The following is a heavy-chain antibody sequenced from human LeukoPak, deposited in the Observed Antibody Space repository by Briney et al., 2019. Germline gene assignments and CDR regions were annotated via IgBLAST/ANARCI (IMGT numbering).Heavy chain of an antibody. CDR1: GGSISIYH. V-gene: IGHV4-4*07. CDR2: FYTSGST. J-gene: IGHJ5*02. CDR3: ARDLDHCDSTNCHNWFDP. D-gene: IGHD2/OR15-2a*01. Sequence: SETLSLTCTVSGGSISIYHWSWIRQPAGKGLEWIGRFYTSGSTSYSPSLKSRVTISVDKSKNQFALKLRSVTAADTAVYYCARDLDHCDSTNCHNWFDPWGQGTLVTVSS.